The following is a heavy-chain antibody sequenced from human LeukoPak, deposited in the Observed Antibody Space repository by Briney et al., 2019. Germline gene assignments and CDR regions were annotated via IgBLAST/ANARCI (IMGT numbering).Heavy chain of an antibody. Sequence: SETLSLTCTVSGGSISSYYWSWIRQPPGKGLEWIGYIYYSGTTNYNSSLKSRVTISLDTSKNQFSLNLSSVTAADTAVYYCAREATRAFDIWGQGTMVTVSS. CDR2: IYYSGTT. J-gene: IGHJ3*02. CDR1: GGSISSYY. V-gene: IGHV4-59*01. D-gene: IGHD1-1*01. CDR3: AREATRAFDI.